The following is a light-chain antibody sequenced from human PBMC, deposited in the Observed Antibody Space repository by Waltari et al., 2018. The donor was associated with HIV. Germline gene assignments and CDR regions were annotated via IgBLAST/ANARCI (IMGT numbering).Light chain of an antibody. Sequence: QSALTQPASVSGSPGQSITISCTGTSHNIGANNYVSWYQQHPGKTPKLIIYDVTNRPSWVSNRFSAAKSGNTASLTISGLQAEDEADYHCCSYAGSESSEVFGGGTKLTVL. J-gene: IGLJ2*01. CDR2: DVT. CDR3: CSYAGSESSEV. V-gene: IGLV2-14*03. CDR1: SHNIGANNY.